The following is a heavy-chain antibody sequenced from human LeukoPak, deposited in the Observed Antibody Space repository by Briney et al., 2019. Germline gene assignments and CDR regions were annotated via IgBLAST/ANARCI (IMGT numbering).Heavy chain of an antibody. Sequence: SVKVSCKASGFTFTSSAMQWVRQARGQRLEWIGWIVVGSGNTNYAQKFQERVAITRDMSTSTAYMELSSLRSEDTAVYYCAAGARSGGNSDYWGQGTLVAVSS. CDR2: IVVGSGNT. CDR1: GFTFTSSA. V-gene: IGHV1-58*02. D-gene: IGHD2-15*01. CDR3: AAGARSGGNSDY. J-gene: IGHJ4*02.